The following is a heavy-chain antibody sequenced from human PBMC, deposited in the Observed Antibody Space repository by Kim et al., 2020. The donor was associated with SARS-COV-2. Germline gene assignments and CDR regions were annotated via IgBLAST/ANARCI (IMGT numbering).Heavy chain of an antibody. J-gene: IGHJ5*02. Sequence: ASVKVSCKASGYTFSNYYLHWVRQAPGQVLEWMGIINPSGCSTKYAQKFQGRITMTRDTSTSTVYMELSSLKSEATAVYYCVTGNDGSGGSYFTFNWFDPWGPGTLVTVSS. CDR1: GYTFSNYY. CDR2: INPSGCST. D-gene: IGHD3-22*01. V-gene: IGHV1-46*03. CDR3: VTGNDGSGGSYFTFNWFDP.